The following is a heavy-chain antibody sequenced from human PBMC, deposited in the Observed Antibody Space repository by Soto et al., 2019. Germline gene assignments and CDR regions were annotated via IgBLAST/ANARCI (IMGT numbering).Heavy chain of an antibody. Sequence: SETLSLTCTVPGGSISSYYWSWIRQPPGKGLEWIGYIYYSGSTNYNPSLKSRVTISVDTSKNQFSLKLSSVTAADTAVYYCARDNGYSYGYTLDHWGQGTLVTVSS. J-gene: IGHJ4*02. CDR3: ARDNGYSYGYTLDH. V-gene: IGHV4-59*01. CDR2: IYYSGST. CDR1: GGSISSYY. D-gene: IGHD5-18*01.